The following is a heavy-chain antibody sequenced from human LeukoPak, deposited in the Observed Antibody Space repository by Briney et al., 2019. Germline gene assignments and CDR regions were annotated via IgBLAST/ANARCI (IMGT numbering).Heavy chain of an antibody. CDR1: GFTFSSYS. D-gene: IGHD1-1*01. J-gene: IGHJ4*02. V-gene: IGHV3-48*04. CDR3: ARDLIPAGSKVEVPTPG. CDR2: ISSSSSTI. Sequence: PGGSLRLSCAASGFTFSSYSMNWVRQAPGKGLEWVSYISSSSSTIYYADSVKGRFTISRDNAKNSLYLQMNSLRAEDTAVYYCARDLIPAGSKVEVPTPGWGQGTLVTVSS.